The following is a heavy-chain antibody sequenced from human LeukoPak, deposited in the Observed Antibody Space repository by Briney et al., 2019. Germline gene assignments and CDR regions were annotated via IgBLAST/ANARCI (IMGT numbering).Heavy chain of an antibody. J-gene: IGHJ4*02. V-gene: IGHV4-4*07. CDR2: IYTSGST. Sequence: SETLSLTCTVSGGSISSYYWSWIRQPAGKGLEWIGRIYTSGSTNYNPSLKSRVTMSVDTSKNQFSLKLSSVTAADTAVYYCARAQYDYVWGSYRPSQKYFDYWGQGTLVTVSS. CDR3: ARAQYDYVWGSYRPSQKYFDY. CDR1: GGSISSYY. D-gene: IGHD3-16*02.